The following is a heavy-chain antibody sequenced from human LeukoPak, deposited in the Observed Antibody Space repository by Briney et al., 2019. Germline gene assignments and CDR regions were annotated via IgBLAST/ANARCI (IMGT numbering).Heavy chain of an antibody. CDR3: ARPTYYYDSSGYPYDY. Sequence: GRSLRLSCAASGFTFSSYAMHWVRQAPGKGLEWVALISYDGSNKYYADSVKGRFTISRDNSKNTLYLQMSSLRPEDTAVYYCARPTYYYDSSGYPYDYWGQGTLVTVSS. J-gene: IGHJ4*02. D-gene: IGHD3-22*01. CDR2: ISYDGSNK. CDR1: GFTFSSYA. V-gene: IGHV3-30-3*01.